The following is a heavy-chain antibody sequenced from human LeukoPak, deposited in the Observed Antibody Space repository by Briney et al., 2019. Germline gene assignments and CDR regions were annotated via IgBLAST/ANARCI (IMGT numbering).Heavy chain of an antibody. CDR3: ARDPRNVGLAP. CDR1: GFSLSGYW. Sequence: GGSLRLSCVASGFSLSGYWVYWVRQAPGKGLMYISRNNGDGSTTNYADVVKGRFTMSRDNVKNTLYLQMNSLRVEDTAVYYCARDPRNVGLAPWGQGTLVTVSS. V-gene: IGHV3-74*01. J-gene: IGHJ5*02. D-gene: IGHD2-15*01. CDR2: NNGDGSTT.